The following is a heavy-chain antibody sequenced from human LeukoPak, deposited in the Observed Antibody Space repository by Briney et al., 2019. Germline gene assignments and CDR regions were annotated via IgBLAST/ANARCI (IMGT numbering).Heavy chain of an antibody. CDR3: ARDRRGYYDSSGYNY. CDR2: ISSSGSTI. J-gene: IGHJ4*02. V-gene: IGHV3-11*04. D-gene: IGHD3-22*01. Sequence: GGSLRLSCAASGFTFSDYYMSWIRQAPGKGLEWVSYISSSGSTIYYADSVKGRLTISRDDAKNSLYLQMNSLRAEDTAVYYCARDRRGYYDSSGYNYWGQGTLVTVSS. CDR1: GFTFSDYY.